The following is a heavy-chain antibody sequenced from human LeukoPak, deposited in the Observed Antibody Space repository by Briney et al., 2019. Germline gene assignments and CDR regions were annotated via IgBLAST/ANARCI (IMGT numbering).Heavy chain of an antibody. CDR3: VRDGQGSTPLDY. J-gene: IGHJ4*02. V-gene: IGHV3-74*01. Sequence: GGSLRLSCAASGFTFSSHWMHWVRQASGKGLVWASGISTDGSRPRYADSVNGRFTISRDNAKNTLYLQMNSLRAEDTAVYFCVRDGQGSTPLDYWGQGTLVTVSS. CDR1: GFTFSSHW. D-gene: IGHD2-15*01. CDR2: ISTDGSRP.